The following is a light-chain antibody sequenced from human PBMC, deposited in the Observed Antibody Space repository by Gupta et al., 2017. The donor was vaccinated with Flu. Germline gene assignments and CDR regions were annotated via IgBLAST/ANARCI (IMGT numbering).Light chain of an antibody. CDR2: LNIDGSH. CDR1: SGHSSYA. CDR3: QTWGTGIGV. V-gene: IGLV4-69*01. J-gene: IGLJ2*01. Sequence: HLVLTQSPSASSSLGASVKRTCTLSSGHSSYAIAWHQQQPEKGPRYLMKLNIDGSHTKGDGVPDRFSGSSSGAARSLTISSLQSEDEADYYCQTWGTGIGVFGGGTKLTVL.